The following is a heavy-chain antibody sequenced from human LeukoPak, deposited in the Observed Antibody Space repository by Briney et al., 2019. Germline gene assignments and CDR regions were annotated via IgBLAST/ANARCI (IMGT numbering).Heavy chain of an antibody. CDR2: IRYDGTNK. J-gene: IGHJ4*02. D-gene: IGHD5-18*01. V-gene: IGHV3-30*02. CDR3: AKGAAMVPFEY. Sequence: GGSLSLSCAASGFTFSSYGMHWVRQAPGKGLEWVAFIRYDGTNKYYADSVKGRFTISRDNSKNTLYSQMNSLRAEDTAVYYCAKGAAMVPFEYWGQGTLVTVSS. CDR1: GFTFSSYG.